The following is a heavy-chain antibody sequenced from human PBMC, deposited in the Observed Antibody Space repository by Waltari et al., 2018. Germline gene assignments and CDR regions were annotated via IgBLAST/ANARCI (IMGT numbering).Heavy chain of an antibody. CDR2: INSEGSST. D-gene: IGHD1-7*01. J-gene: IGHJ3*02. CDR3: AELSSSVFDI. CDR1: GFTFSSYW. V-gene: IGHV3-74*01. Sequence: EVQLVASGGGLVQPGGSLRLSCAASGFTFSSYWMHWIRQAPGKGLAWVSRINSEGSSTSYADSVMGRFTISRDNAKNTLYLQMNSLSVDDTAVYYCAELSSSVFDIWGQGTMVTVSS.